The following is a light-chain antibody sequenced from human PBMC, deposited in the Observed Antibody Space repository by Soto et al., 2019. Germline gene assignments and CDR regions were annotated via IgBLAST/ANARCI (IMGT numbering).Light chain of an antibody. CDR1: QDISNH. Sequence: IPMTQSPSSLSASAGDRVTITCPASQDISNHLNWYQQKAGKAPKLLINDASNLETGVPSRFSGSGSGTDFTLTISSLQPEDIATYYCQQYVNALTFGGGTKVEIK. V-gene: IGKV1-33*01. CDR2: DAS. J-gene: IGKJ4*01. CDR3: QQYVNALT.